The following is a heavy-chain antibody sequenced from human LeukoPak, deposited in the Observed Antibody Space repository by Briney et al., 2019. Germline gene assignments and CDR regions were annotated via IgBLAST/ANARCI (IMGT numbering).Heavy chain of an antibody. CDR1: GGSISSGGYS. V-gene: IGHV4-30-2*01. CDR3: ARRNSYGYFDY. J-gene: IGHJ4*02. CDR2: IYHSGST. D-gene: IGHD3-10*01. Sequence: PSETLSLTCAVSGGSISSGGYSWSWIRQPPGKGLEWIGYIYHSGSTYYNPSLKSRVDRSKNQLSLKLSSVTGADKAVYYWARRNSYGYFDYWGQGTLVNVS.